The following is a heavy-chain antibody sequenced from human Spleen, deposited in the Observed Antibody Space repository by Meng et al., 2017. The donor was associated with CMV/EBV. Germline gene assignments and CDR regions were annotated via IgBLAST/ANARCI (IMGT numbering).Heavy chain of an antibody. V-gene: IGHV4-34*01. CDR2: INHSGST. Sequence: GYYWSWIRQPPGKGLEWIGEINHSGSTNYNPSLKSRVTISVDTSKNQFSLKLSSVTAADTAVYYCAGDSFRITMVRGSPLQDGMDVWGQGTTVTVSS. CDR1: GYY. J-gene: IGHJ6*02. D-gene: IGHD3-10*01. CDR3: AGDSFRITMVRGSPLQDGMDV.